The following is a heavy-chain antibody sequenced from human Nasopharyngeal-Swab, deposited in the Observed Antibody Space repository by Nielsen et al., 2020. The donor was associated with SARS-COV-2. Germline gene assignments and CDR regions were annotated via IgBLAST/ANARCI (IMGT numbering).Heavy chain of an antibody. V-gene: IGHV3-23*01. CDR1: GFIFADYA. CDR3: AKIEGTRGDWMDAIDI. CDR2: ISNSGSNR. D-gene: IGHD2-21*02. Sequence: LSLTCSASGFIFADYAMTWVRPAPGRGLEWVSGISNSGSNRYFLDAVKGRFTISRDNSQNNLFLQMNSLRAEDTALYFCAKIEGTRGDWMDAIDIWGQGTMVTVSS. J-gene: IGHJ3*02.